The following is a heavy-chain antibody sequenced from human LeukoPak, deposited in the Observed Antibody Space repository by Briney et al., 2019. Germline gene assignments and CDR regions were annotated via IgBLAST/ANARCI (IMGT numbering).Heavy chain of an antibody. J-gene: IGHJ5*02. V-gene: IGHV3-NL1*01. CDR2: FSGAFTT. CDR3: SKDLTSDFGGDLDP. D-gene: IGHD3-10*01. Sequence: PGGSLRLSCAASGFTFSSYGMHWVRQAPGKGLEWVSGFSGAFTTHYADSVEGRFTISRDTSKNTLYLEMNSLRVEDAAVYYCSKDLTSDFGGDLDPWGQGTLVTVSS. CDR1: GFTFSSYG.